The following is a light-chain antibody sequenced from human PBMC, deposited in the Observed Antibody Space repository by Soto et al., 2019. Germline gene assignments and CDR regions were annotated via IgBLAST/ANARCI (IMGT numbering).Light chain of an antibody. Sequence: DIQMTQSPSSLSASVGDRVTITCQASQDISNHLNWYQQKPGKAPKLLIYDASNLETGVPSRFSGSGSGTDFTFTISSLQPEDIAKYYCQQYDNLLTFGPGTKVDIK. CDR2: DAS. J-gene: IGKJ3*01. V-gene: IGKV1-33*01. CDR3: QQYDNLLT. CDR1: QDISNH.